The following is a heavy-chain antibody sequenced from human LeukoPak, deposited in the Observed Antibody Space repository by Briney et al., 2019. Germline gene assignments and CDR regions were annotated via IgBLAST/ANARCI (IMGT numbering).Heavy chain of an antibody. CDR1: GFTFSSYW. CDR2: IKQDGSEK. J-gene: IGHJ3*02. CDR3: ARDSEYSSSFAFDI. D-gene: IGHD6-13*01. Sequence: QPGGSLRLSCAASGFTFSSYWMSWVRQAPGKGLEWVANIKQDGSEKYYVDSVKGRFTISRDNAKNSLYLQMNSLRAEDTAVYYCARDSEYSSSFAFDIWGQGTMVTVSS. V-gene: IGHV3-7*01.